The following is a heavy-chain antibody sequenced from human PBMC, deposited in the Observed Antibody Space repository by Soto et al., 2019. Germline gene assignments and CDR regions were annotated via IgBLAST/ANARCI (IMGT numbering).Heavy chain of an antibody. V-gene: IGHV1-3*01. Sequence: ASVKVSCKASGYTFTIYAMHWVRQAPGQRLEWMGWINAGNGNTKYSQKFQGRVTITRDTSASTAYMELSSLRSEDTAVYYCARDRCSGGSCYPDAFDIWGQGTMVTVSS. CDR2: INAGNGNT. CDR1: GYTFTIYA. CDR3: ARDRCSGGSCYPDAFDI. J-gene: IGHJ3*02. D-gene: IGHD2-15*01.